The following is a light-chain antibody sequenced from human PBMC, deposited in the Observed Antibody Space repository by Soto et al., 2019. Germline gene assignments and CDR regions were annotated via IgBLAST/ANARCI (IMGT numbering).Light chain of an antibody. CDR3: AAWDDSLNVL. Sequence: QSVLTQPPSASGTPGQRVTISCSGGTSTIGSNTVNWYQQLPGTAPKLLIYRNNHRPSGVPDRFSGSKSGTSASLAISGLQSEDEADYYCAAWDDSLNVLFGGGTKLTVL. CDR1: TSTIGSNT. J-gene: IGLJ3*02. CDR2: RNN. V-gene: IGLV1-44*01.